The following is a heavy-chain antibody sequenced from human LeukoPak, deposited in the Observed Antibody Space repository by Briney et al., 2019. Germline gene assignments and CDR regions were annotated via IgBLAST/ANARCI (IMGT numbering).Heavy chain of an antibody. CDR1: GFTFSHYS. CDR3: ARDRLGDGYIREFDS. J-gene: IGHJ4*02. CDR2: FGSDLSFR. D-gene: IGHD5-24*01. Sequence: GGSLRLSCAGSGFTFSHYSMNWVRQAPGKGLEWVASFGSDLSFRSVADSLKGRFTISRDNAENSICLHMNSLRAEDTAIYYCARDRLGDGYIREFDSWGQGTLVIVSS. V-gene: IGHV3-21*01.